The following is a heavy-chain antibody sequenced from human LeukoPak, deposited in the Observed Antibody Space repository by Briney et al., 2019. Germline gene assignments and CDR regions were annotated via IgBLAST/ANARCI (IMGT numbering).Heavy chain of an antibody. D-gene: IGHD2-21*02. CDR1: GGSISSGSYY. V-gene: IGHV4-61*02. J-gene: IGHJ4*02. CDR3: ARGPHLVTGFDY. CDR2: IYISGST. Sequence: PSQTLSLTCTVSGGSISSGSYYWSWIRQPAGKGLEWIGRIYISGSTTYNPSLKSRVTMSIDTSKNQFSLNLSSVTAADTAVYYCARGPHLVTGFDYWGQGTLVTVSS.